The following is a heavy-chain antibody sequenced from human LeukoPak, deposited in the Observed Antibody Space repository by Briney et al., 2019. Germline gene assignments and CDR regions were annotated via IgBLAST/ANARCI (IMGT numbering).Heavy chain of an antibody. V-gene: IGHV3-33*06. CDR2: IWHDGSSR. CDR1: QFIFSHYA. Sequence: PGGSLTLSCTASQFIFSHYAMHWVRQAPGKGLEWVAVIWHDGSSRYYGGSVKGRFTISRDNSQNTVYLQMNSLRAEDTAVYFCAKDAQRGFDYSNSLQYWGQGTLVTVSS. D-gene: IGHD4-11*01. J-gene: IGHJ4*02. CDR3: AKDAQRGFDYSNSLQY.